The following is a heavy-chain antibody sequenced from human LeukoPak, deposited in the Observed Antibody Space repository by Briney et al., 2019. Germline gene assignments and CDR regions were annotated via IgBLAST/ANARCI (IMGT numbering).Heavy chain of an antibody. CDR2: ISGSGGST. J-gene: IGHJ4*02. Sequence: GGSLRLSCAASGFTFSSYAMSWVRQAPGKGLEWVSAISGSGGSTYYADSVKGRFTISRDNSKNTLYLQMNSLRAEDTAVYYCAKVPGVVVIIPYYFDYWGQGTLVTVSS. D-gene: IGHD3-3*01. CDR1: GFTFSSYA. CDR3: AKVPGVVVIIPYYFDY. V-gene: IGHV3-23*01.